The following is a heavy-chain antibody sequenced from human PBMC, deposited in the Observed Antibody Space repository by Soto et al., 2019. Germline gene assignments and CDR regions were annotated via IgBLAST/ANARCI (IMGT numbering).Heavy chain of an antibody. CDR2: ISGSGGST. J-gene: IGHJ4*02. V-gene: IGHV3-23*01. CDR1: GFPISSYA. D-gene: IGHD3-9*01. Sequence: GGSLRLSRAASGFPISSYALSWVRQAPGKGLEWVSAISGSGGSTYYADTVKGRFTISRDNSKNTLYLQMNSLRAEDTAVYYCATAGRILTGPFDYWGQGTLVTVSS. CDR3: ATAGRILTGPFDY.